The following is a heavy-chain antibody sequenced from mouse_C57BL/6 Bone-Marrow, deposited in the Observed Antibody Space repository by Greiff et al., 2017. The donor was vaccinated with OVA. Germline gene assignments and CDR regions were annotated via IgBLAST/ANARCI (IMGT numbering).Heavy chain of an antibody. J-gene: IGHJ1*03. CDR1: GYTFTDYY. D-gene: IGHD2-3*01. V-gene: IGHV1-26*01. CDR3: ARRGDGSHWYFDV. Sequence: EVQLQQSGPELVKPGASVKISCKASGYTFTDYYMNWVKQSHGKSLEWIGDINPNNGGTSYNQKFKGKATLTVDKSSSTAYMELRSLTSEDSAVYYCARRGDGSHWYFDVWGTGTTVTVSS. CDR2: INPNNGGT.